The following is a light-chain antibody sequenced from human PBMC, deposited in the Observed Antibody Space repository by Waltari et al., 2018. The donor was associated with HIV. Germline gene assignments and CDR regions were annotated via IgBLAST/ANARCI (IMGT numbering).Light chain of an antibody. CDR3: QQYNELPQT. Sequence: EIVMTQSPDTLSVSPGDRATLPCRASQRVGGNLAWYQVRPGQTPSLLIYGATSRTTGFPARFSGRGSGTEFTLTISGLQSEDFAIYYCQQYNELPQTFGQGTRV. V-gene: IGKV3-15*01. CDR1: QRVGGN. J-gene: IGKJ1*01. CDR2: GAT.